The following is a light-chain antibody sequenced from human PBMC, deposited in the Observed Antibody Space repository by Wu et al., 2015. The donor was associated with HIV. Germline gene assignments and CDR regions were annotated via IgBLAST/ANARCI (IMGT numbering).Light chain of an antibody. CDR1: QSVSSN. Sequence: EIVMTQSPATLSVSPGERATPSCRASQSVSSNLAWYQHKPGQAPRLLIFGASNRATGIPARFSGRGSGTEFTLTISSMQSEDFAIYYCQQYSDWPPWTFGQGTEVEIK. CDR2: GAS. V-gene: IGKV3-15*01. CDR3: QQYSDWPPWT. J-gene: IGKJ1*01.